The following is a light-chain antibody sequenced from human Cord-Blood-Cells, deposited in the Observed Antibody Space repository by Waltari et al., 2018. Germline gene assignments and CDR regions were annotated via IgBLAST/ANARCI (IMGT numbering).Light chain of an antibody. CDR1: SSDVGGYNY. V-gene: IGLV2-8*01. CDR2: EVS. CDR3: SSYAGSNNLV. Sequence: QSAQTQPPSASGSPGQSVTISCTGTSSDVGGYNYVPWYQQHPGKAPKLMIYEVSKRPSGVPDRFSGSKSGNTASLTVSGLQAEDEADYYYSSYAGSNNLVFGGGTKLTVL. J-gene: IGLJ2*01.